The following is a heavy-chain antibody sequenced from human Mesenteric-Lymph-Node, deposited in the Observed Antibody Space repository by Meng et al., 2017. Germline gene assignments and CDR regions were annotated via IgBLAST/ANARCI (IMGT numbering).Heavy chain of an antibody. D-gene: IGHD1-1*01. CDR3: ARDQVSHWRGELEYYGMDV. Sequence: ASVKVSCKASGYTFSNYATHWVRLAPGQRLEWVGWFNAGNGNTEYSQRFQGRVTITRDTSANTDYMELSGLRSADTAVYYCARDQVSHWRGELEYYGMDVWGQGTMVTVSS. CDR2: FNAGNGNT. V-gene: IGHV1-3*01. CDR1: GYTFSNYA. J-gene: IGHJ6*02.